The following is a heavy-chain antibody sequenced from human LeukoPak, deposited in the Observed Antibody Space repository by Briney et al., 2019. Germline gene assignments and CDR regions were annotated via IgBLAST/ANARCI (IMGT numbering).Heavy chain of an antibody. CDR1: GFTFGDYS. CDR3: SREIRYFDWFQADY. Sequence: PGGSLRLSCSASGFTFGDYSMSWFRQALGKGLEWVGFIRSKAYGGTAEYAASVKGRFTISRDDSESIAYLQMDSLKIEDTAVYYCSREIRYFDWFQADYWGQGTLVTVSS. V-gene: IGHV3-49*03. J-gene: IGHJ4*02. D-gene: IGHD3-9*01. CDR2: IRSKAYGGTA.